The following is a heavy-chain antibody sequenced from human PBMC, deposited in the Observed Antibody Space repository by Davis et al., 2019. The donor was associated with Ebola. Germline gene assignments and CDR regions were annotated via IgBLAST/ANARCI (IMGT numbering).Heavy chain of an antibody. J-gene: IGHJ4*02. CDR1: GYTLTELS. Sequence: ASVKVSCKVSGYTLTELSMHWVRQAPGKGLEWMGGFDPEDGETIYAQKFQGRVTMTEDTSTDTAYMELSSLRSEDTAVYYCATGRGYYVDTAMVTEGYWGQGTLVTVSS. V-gene: IGHV1-24*01. CDR3: ATGRGYYVDTAMVTEGY. D-gene: IGHD5-18*01. CDR2: FDPEDGET.